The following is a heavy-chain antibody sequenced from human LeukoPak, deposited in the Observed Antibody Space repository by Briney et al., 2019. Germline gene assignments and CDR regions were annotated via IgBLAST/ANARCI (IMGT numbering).Heavy chain of an antibody. CDR2: ISSDGGNR. CDR1: GFTFSSYA. J-gene: IGHJ4*02. Sequence: GGSLRLSCAASGFTFSSYAMHWVRRAPGKALEWVATISSDGGNRYYSDSVKGRFTISRDNSKNTLYLQMNSLRPEDTAVFHCARGRAVTGSSVIDYWGQGTLVTVSS. V-gene: IGHV3-30-3*01. CDR3: ARGRAVTGSSVIDY. D-gene: IGHD6-19*01.